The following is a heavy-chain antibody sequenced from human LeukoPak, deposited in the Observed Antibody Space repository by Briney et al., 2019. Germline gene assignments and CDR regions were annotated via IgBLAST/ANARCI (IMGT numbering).Heavy chain of an antibody. J-gene: IGHJ5*02. CDR2: INPNSGGT. CDR1: GYTFTSYD. V-gene: IGHV1-2*02. Sequence: ASVKVSCKASGYTFTSYDINWVRQAPGQGLEWMGWINPNSGGTNYAQKFQGRVTMTRDTSISTAYMELSRLRSDDTAVYYCARVLDRRSGSYYHWGQGTLVTVSS. D-gene: IGHD1-26*01. CDR3: ARVLDRRSGSYYH.